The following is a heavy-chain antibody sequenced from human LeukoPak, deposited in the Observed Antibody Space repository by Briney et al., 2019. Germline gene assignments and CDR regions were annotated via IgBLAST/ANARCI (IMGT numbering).Heavy chain of an antibody. CDR2: IGGTGVRT. V-gene: IGHV3-23*01. D-gene: IGHD3-16*01. Sequence: GGSLRLSCAASGFIFSSYGMRWVRQAPGKGLEWVSTIGGTGVRTYYADSVKGRFTISRDNSKNTLYLQINSLRAEDTAVYFCAKDRLGGPYFFHYWGQGTLVTVSS. J-gene: IGHJ4*02. CDR1: GFIFSSYG. CDR3: AKDRLGGPYFFHY.